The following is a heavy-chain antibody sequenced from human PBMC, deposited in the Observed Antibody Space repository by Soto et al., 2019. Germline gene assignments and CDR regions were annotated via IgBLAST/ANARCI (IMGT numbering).Heavy chain of an antibody. CDR3: ARDSGSGSSQYYYNFYSMDD. Sequence: QVQLVESGGGVVQPGRSLRHSCAASGFTFISSAMHWVRQAPGKGLDWVAVISYDGSNKYYADSVKGRVTISRDNSKNTLDLQMNSLKDEDSAVYYCARDSGSGSSQYYYNFYSMDDWGPGNTVTVSS. V-gene: IGHV3-30-3*01. J-gene: IGHJ6*02. CDR2: ISYDGSNK. D-gene: IGHD3-10*01. CDR1: GFTFISSA.